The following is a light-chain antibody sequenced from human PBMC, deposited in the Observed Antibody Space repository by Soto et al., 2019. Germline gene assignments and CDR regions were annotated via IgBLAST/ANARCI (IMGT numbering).Light chain of an antibody. CDR2: FNSDGSH. CDR1: SGHSNYA. Sequence: QPVLTQSPSASASLGASVKLTCTLSSGHSNYAIAWHQQQSEKGPRYLMKFNSDGSHSKGDGIPDRFSGSSSGAERYLTISRLQSEDEADYYCQTWGSGIVVFGGGTKLTVL. J-gene: IGLJ2*01. V-gene: IGLV4-69*01. CDR3: QTWGSGIVV.